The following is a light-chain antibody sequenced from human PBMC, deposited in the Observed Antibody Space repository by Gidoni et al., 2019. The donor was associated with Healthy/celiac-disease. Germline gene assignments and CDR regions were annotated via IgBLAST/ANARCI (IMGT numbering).Light chain of an antibody. Sequence: SYELTQPPSLSVSPGQTASITCSGDKLGDKYAFWYQQKPGQSPVLVIYQDSKRPSGIPERFAGSNSGNTATLTISGTQAMDEADYYCQAWDSSTVVFGGGTKLTVL. J-gene: IGLJ2*01. CDR2: QDS. V-gene: IGLV3-1*01. CDR1: KLGDKY. CDR3: QAWDSSTVV.